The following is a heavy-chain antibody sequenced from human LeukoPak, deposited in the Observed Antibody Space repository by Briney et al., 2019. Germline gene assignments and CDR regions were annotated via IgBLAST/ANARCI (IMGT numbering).Heavy chain of an antibody. Sequence: SETLSLTCTVSGGSISGYYWSWIRQPPGKGLEWIGEINHSGSTNYNPSLKSRVTISVDTSKNQFSLKLSSVTAADTAVYYCAKDEREWLVRGGGDYWGQGTLVTVSS. CDR2: INHSGST. J-gene: IGHJ4*02. D-gene: IGHD6-19*01. CDR3: AKDEREWLVRGGGDY. V-gene: IGHV4-34*01. CDR1: GGSISGYY.